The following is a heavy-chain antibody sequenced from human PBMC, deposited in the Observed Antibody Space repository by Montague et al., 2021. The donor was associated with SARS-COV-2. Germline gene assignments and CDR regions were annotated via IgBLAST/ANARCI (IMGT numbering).Heavy chain of an antibody. J-gene: IGHJ4*02. V-gene: IGHV4-59*01. D-gene: IGHD6-13*01. CDR1: GDSMNNYY. Sequence: SETLSLTCTVSGDSMNNYYWSWILQPPGKGLEWFGYINYSGSTHYNPSLQSRVTLSKDTSKNQFSLRLTSVTAADTAMYFCARAPIYRCSWYAYFDYWGQGTLVTVSS. CDR2: INYSGST. CDR3: ARAPIYRCSWYAYFDY.